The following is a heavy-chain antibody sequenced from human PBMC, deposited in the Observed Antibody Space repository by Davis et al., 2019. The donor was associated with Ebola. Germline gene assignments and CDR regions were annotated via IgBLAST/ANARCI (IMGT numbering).Heavy chain of an antibody. V-gene: IGHV3-30*18. J-gene: IGHJ4*02. CDR2: ISYDATDK. CDR1: GFTFSSYG. D-gene: IGHD2-21*02. Sequence: GGSLRLSCAASGFTFSSYGMHWVRQAPGKGLEWVAVISYDATDKFYADSVKGRFSISRDNSKNTLYLQMNSVTAEDTAVYYCAKDLSNVIVVVTAIDSWGQGTLVTVSS. CDR3: AKDLSNVIVVVTAIDS.